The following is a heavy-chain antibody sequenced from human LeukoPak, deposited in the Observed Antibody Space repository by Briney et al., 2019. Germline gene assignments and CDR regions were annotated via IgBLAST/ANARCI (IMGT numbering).Heavy chain of an antibody. V-gene: IGHV4-59*01. J-gene: IGHJ4*02. D-gene: IGHD3-3*01. Sequence: SETLSLTCTVSGGSISSYYWSWIRQPRGKRLEWIGHIFYSGSTNYNPSLKSRVTIPVDTSKNQFSLKLSSVTAADTAVYYCASRSSIWSGYQDTLYYFDSWSQGTRVTVSS. CDR3: ASRSSIWSGYQDTLYYFDS. CDR2: IFYSGST. CDR1: GGSISSYY.